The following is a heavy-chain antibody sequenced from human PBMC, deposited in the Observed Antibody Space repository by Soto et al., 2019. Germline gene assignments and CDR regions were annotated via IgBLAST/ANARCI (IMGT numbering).Heavy chain of an antibody. V-gene: IGHV1-3*01. CDR1: GYTFTIYA. J-gene: IGHJ5*02. D-gene: IGHD4-4*01. CDR3: ARPRVTTGENWFDL. CDR2: INAGNGNT. Sequence: RASVKVSCKASGYTFTIYAIHWVRQAPGQGLEWMGWINAGNGNTKSSQKFQGRLTITSDTSANTAYMELSSLRSEDTAVYYCARPRVTTGENWFDLWGQGTLVTV.